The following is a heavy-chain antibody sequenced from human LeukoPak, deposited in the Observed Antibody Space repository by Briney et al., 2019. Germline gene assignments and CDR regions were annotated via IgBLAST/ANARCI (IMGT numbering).Heavy chain of an antibody. CDR3: ARQDSSGWSKTFDY. Sequence: PSETLSLTCAAYGGSFSGYYWTWIRQPPGKGLEWIGEINHSGSTNYNPSLKSRVIISVDTSKNQFSLNLSSVTAADTAVYYCARQDSSGWSKTFDYWGQGTLVTVSS. V-gene: IGHV4-34*01. J-gene: IGHJ4*02. CDR2: INHSGST. D-gene: IGHD6-19*01. CDR1: GGSFSGYY.